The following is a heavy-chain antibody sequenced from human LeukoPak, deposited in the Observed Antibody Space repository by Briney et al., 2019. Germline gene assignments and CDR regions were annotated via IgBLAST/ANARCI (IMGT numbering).Heavy chain of an antibody. V-gene: IGHV3-21*01. CDR2: ISSCSSCI. CDR3: ARDRSSSSGRNYFDY. D-gene: IGHD6-6*01. J-gene: IGHJ4*02. CDR1: GFTFSSYS. Sequence: GGSLRLSCAASGFTFSSYSMNWVRQAPGKGLEWVSSISSCSSCIYYADSVKGRFTISRDNAKNSLYLQMNSLRAEDTVVYYCARDRSSSSGRNYFDYWGQGTLVTVSS.